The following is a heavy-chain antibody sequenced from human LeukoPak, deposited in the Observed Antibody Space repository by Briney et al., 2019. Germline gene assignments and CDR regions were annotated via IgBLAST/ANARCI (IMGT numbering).Heavy chain of an antibody. D-gene: IGHD6-19*01. J-gene: IGHJ4*02. V-gene: IGHV3-30*18. CDR3: AKEAGGYSSGWYFFDY. CDR2: ISYDGSNK. CDR1: GFTFSSYG. Sequence: GGSLRLSCAASGFTFSSYGMHWVRQAPGKGLEWVAVISYDGSNKYYADSVKGRFTISRDNSKNTLYLQMNSLRAEDTAVYYCAKEAGGYSSGWYFFDYWGQGTLVTVSS.